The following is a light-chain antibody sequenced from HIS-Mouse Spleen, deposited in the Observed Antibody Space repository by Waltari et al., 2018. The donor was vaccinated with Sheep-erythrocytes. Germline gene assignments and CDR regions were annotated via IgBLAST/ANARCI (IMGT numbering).Light chain of an antibody. CDR3: CSYAGSSTWV. J-gene: IGLJ3*02. CDR1: SSDVGSYNL. CDR2: EGS. Sequence: QSALTQPASVSGSPGQSITTSCTGTSSDVGSYNLVSWYQQHPGKAPKLMIHEGSKRPSGVSNRFSGSKSGNTASLTISGLQAEDEADYYCCSYAGSSTWVFGGGTKLTVL. V-gene: IGLV2-23*01.